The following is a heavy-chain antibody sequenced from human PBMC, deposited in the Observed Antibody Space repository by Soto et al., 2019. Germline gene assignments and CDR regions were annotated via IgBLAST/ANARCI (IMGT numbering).Heavy chain of an antibody. CDR2: INPNSVGT. V-gene: IGHV1-2*02. J-gene: IGHJ3*02. Sequence: ASVKVSCKASGYTFTGHYMHWVRQAPGQGLEWMGWINPNSVGTNYAQKFQGRVTMTRDTSISTAYMELSRLRSDDTAVYYCSREPMVRAAHGFDIWGQGTMVTVSS. CDR1: GYTFTGHY. CDR3: SREPMVRAAHGFDI. D-gene: IGHD3-10*01.